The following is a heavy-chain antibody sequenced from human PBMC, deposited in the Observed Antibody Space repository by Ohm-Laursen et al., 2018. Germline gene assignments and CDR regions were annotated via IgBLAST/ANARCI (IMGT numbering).Heavy chain of an antibody. D-gene: IGHD2-15*01. V-gene: IGHV1-69*05. J-gene: IGHJ4*02. CDR1: GGTFSSYA. CDR2: IIPIFGTA. CDR3: ARRSGRARPVVDFDY. Sequence: SSVKVSCKASGGTFSSYAISWVRQAPGQGLEWMGGIIPIFGTANYAQKFQGRVTMTRNTSISTAYMELSSLRSEDTAVYYCARRSGRARPVVDFDYWGQGTLVTVSS.